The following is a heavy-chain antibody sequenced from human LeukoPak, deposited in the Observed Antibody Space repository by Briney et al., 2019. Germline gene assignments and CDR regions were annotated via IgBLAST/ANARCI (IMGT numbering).Heavy chain of an antibody. V-gene: IGHV3-66*01. CDR2: IYSGGGT. CDR1: GLTVSSNY. J-gene: IGHJ4*02. Sequence: GGSLRLSCAASGLTVSSNYMSWVRQAPGKGLEWVSVIYSGGGTYYADSVKGRFTISRDNSKNTLYLQMNSLRAEDTAVYYCAKDQSDSDYYDSSGLDYWGQGTLVTVSS. CDR3: AKDQSDSDYYDSSGLDY. D-gene: IGHD3-22*01.